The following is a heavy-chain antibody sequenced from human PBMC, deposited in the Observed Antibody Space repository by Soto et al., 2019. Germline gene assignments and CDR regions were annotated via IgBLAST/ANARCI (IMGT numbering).Heavy chain of an antibody. J-gene: IGHJ4*02. D-gene: IGHD2-8*02. CDR2: ISSRSSGI. CDR3: ARGVLDY. CDR1: GFNFSGYA. V-gene: IGHV3-48*02. Sequence: VQLVESGGGLAQPGGSLRLSCGGSGFNFSGYAMNWVRQAPGKGLEWVSYISSRSSGIHYADSVKGRFTISRDNGKRSLYPQMNSLRDEYSGIYYCARGVLDYWGQGALVTVSS.